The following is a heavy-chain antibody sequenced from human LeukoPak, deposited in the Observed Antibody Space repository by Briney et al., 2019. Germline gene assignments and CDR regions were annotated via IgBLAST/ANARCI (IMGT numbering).Heavy chain of an antibody. Sequence: PGGSLRLSCAASGFTFSSYGMHWVRQAPGKGLEWVAVISYDGSNKYYADSVKGRFTISRDNSKNTLYLQMNSLRAEDTAVYYCAKDFRDQYYYYYMDVWGKGTTVTVSS. J-gene: IGHJ6*03. CDR2: ISYDGSNK. V-gene: IGHV3-30*18. CDR1: GFTFSSYG. CDR3: AKDFRDQYYYYYMDV.